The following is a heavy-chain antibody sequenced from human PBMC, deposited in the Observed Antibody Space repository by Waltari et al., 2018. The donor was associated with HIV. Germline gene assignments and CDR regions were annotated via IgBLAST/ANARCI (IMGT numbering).Heavy chain of an antibody. CDR1: GFTFRNYG. Sequence: QVQLVESGGGVVQPGRSLRLSGAASGFTFRNYGMYWVRQAPGKGLEWVSIVWYDGSNKDYADSVKGRFIISRDNSQNTLYLQMNSLRAEDSAVYYCARLGGDTSGNWGYFDYWGQGTLVTVSS. CDR3: ARLGGDTSGNWGYFDY. D-gene: IGHD3-22*01. V-gene: IGHV3-33*01. CDR2: VWYDGSNK. J-gene: IGHJ4*02.